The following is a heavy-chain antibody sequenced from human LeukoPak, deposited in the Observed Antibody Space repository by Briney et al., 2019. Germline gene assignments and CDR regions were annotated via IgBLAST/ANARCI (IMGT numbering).Heavy chain of an antibody. D-gene: IGHD3-10*01. CDR1: GFTFSSYA. V-gene: IGHV3-23*01. Sequence: PGGSLRLSCAASGFTFSSYAMSWVRQAPGKGLEWVSSISGSGGSTYYADSVKGRFTISRDNSKKTLYLQRNSLRAEETAVYYCAKDRRAGSYDYWGQGTLVTVSS. CDR3: AKDRRAGSYDY. CDR2: ISGSGGST. J-gene: IGHJ4*02.